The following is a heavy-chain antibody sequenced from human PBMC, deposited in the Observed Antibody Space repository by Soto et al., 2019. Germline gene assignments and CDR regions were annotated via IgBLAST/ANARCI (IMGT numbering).Heavy chain of an antibody. CDR1: GFTFTNAW. Sequence: EVQLVESGGGLVKPGGSLRLSCAASGFTFTNAWMNWVRQAPGKGLESIGRIKSKTDGGTTDYTAPVKGRFIISRDDSKNTLFLQMSSPQIEDTAVYYCVTDRLVWGQGTLVTVFS. CDR2: IKSKTDGGTT. CDR3: VTDRLV. D-gene: IGHD2-2*01. V-gene: IGHV3-15*01. J-gene: IGHJ4*02.